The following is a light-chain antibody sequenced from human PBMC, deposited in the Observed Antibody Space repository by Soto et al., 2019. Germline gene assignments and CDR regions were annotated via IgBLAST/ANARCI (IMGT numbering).Light chain of an antibody. CDR3: SSYTSSSIDYV. V-gene: IGLV2-14*01. CDR1: SSDVGGYNY. CDR2: EVS. J-gene: IGLJ1*01. Sequence: QSALTQPASVSGSPGQSITISCTGTSSDVGGYNYVSWYQQHPGKAPKLMIYEVSNRPSGVSNRFSGSMSGNTASLTISGLQAEDEADDYCSSYTSSSIDYVFGTGTKLTVL.